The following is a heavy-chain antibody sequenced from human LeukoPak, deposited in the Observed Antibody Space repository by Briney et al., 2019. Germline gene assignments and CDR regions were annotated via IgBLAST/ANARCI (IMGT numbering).Heavy chain of an antibody. V-gene: IGHV3-23*01. D-gene: IGHD1-26*01. CDR3: AKDLAGSGSYSFDY. Sequence: GGSLRLSCAASGFTFSNYAMNWVRQAPGRGLEWVSAISGSGGSTYYADSVKGRSTISRDNSKNTLYLQMNSLRAEDTAVYYCAKDLAGSGSYSFDYWGQGTLVTVSS. CDR2: ISGSGGST. J-gene: IGHJ4*02. CDR1: GFTFSNYA.